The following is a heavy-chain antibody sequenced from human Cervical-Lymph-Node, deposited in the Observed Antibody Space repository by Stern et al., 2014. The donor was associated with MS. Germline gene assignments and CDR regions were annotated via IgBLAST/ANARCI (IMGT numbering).Heavy chain of an antibody. CDR2: IDWDDDK. Sequence: QVTRESGPALVKPTQTLTLTCNLSGFSISASGMCVSWIRQPPGKALEWLARIDWDDDKYYSTPLKTRLTISKDTAKNQVVLTMTNMDPVDTATYFCARIPRTHDAFDIWGQGTMVTVSS. CDR3: ARIPRTHDAFDI. V-gene: IGHV2-70*15. CDR1: GFSISASGMC. J-gene: IGHJ3*02.